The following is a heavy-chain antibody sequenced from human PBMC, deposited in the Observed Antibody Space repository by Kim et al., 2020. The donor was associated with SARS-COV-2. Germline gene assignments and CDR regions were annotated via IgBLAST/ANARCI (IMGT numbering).Heavy chain of an antibody. CDR3: ARSSYSYSGYDSSVSFDY. Sequence: SETLSLTCAVYGGSFSGYYWSWIRQPPGKGLEWIGEINHSGSTNYNPSLKSRVTISVDTSKNQFSLKLSSVTAADTAVYYCARSSYSYSGYDSSVSFDYWGQGTLVTVSS. D-gene: IGHD5-12*01. V-gene: IGHV4-34*01. CDR2: INHSGST. J-gene: IGHJ4*02. CDR1: GGSFSGYY.